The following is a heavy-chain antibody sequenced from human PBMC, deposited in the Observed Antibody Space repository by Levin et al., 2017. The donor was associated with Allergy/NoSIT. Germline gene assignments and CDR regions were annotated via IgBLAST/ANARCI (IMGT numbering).Heavy chain of an antibody. J-gene: IGHJ3*02. CDR1: GGSFSGYY. CDR2: INHSGST. Sequence: ETLSLTCAVYGGSFSGYYWSWIRQPPGKGLEWIGEINHSGSTNYNPSLKSRVTISVDTSKNQFSLKLSSVTAADTAVYYCASASVVPAAIADDAFDSWGQGTMVTVSS. V-gene: IGHV4-34*01. D-gene: IGHD2-2*01. CDR3: ASASVVPAAIADDAFDS.